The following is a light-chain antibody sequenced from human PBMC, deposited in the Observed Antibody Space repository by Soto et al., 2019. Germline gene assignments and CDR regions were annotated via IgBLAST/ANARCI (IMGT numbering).Light chain of an antibody. CDR1: SSDVGGYNY. Sequence: QSVLTQPASVSGSPGQSITISCTGTSSDVGGYNYVSWYQQHPGKAPKLMIYEVSNRPSRVSNRFSGSKSGNTASLTISGLQAEDEADYYCSSYTSSRTLLVFGTGTKVTVL. CDR2: EVS. V-gene: IGLV2-14*01. CDR3: SSYTSSRTLLV. J-gene: IGLJ1*01.